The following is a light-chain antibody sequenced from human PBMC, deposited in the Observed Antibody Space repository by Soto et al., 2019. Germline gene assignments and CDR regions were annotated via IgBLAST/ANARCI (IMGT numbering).Light chain of an antibody. CDR2: DVS. CDR1: SSDVGGYNY. Sequence: QRERTQPASGNGVHGQALPISCTGTSSDVGGYNYVSWYQQHPGKAPKLMIYDVSNRPSGVSNRFSGSKSGNTASLTISGLQAEDEADYYCSSYTSSSAYVFGTGTKVTVL. CDR3: SSYTSSSAYV. J-gene: IGLJ1*01. V-gene: IGLV2-14*01.